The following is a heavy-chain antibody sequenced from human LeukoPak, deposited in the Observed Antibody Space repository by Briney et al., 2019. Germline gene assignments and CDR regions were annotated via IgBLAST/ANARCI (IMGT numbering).Heavy chain of an antibody. CDR2: INPSGGST. D-gene: IGHD1-26*01. CDR1: GYTFTSYY. J-gene: IGHJ6*03. Sequence: ASVKVSCKASGYTFTSYYMHWVRQAPGQGLEWMGIINPSGGSTSYAQKFQGRVTMTRDMSTSTVYMELSSLRSEDTAVYYCARDHSSASYTYYYYYIDVWGKGTTVTVSS. CDR3: ARDHSSASYTYYYYYIDV. V-gene: IGHV1-46*01.